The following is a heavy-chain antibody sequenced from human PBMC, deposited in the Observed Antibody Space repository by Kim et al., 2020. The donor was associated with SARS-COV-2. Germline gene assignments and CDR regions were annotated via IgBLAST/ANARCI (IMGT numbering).Heavy chain of an antibody. J-gene: IGHJ4*02. D-gene: IGHD6-13*01. CDR3: ATKDAVAAAGSPWDC. Sequence: PALKSRVTISVDKSKNQFSLKLSSVTAADTAVYYCATKDAVAAAGSPWDCWGQGTLVTVSS. V-gene: IGHV4-4*02.